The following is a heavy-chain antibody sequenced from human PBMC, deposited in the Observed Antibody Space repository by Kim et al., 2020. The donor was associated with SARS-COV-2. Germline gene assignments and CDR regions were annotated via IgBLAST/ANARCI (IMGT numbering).Heavy chain of an antibody. V-gene: IGHV5-10-1*01. CDR3: ARRIPYSSGLL. D-gene: IGHD6-19*01. J-gene: IGHJ4*02. Sequence: NYSPSFQGHVTISADKSISTAYLQWSSLKASDTAMYYCARRIPYSSGLLWGQGTLVTVSS.